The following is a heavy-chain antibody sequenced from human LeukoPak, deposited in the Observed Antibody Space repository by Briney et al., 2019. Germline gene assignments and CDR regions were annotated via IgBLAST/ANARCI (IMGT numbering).Heavy chain of an antibody. V-gene: IGHV4-59*08. Sequence: ASETLSLTCTVPGGSISNYYWSWIRQPPGKGLECMGYIYYSGTTNYNPSLKSRVTISVDTSKNQFSLKLSSVTAADTAVYYCARHGGYSSPYLHWGQGTLVTVSS. CDR3: ARHGGYSSPYLH. CDR1: GGSISNYY. J-gene: IGHJ1*01. D-gene: IGHD6-13*01. CDR2: IYYSGTT.